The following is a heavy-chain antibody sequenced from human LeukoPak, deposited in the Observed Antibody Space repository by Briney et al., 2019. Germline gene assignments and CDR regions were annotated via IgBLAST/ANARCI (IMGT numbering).Heavy chain of an antibody. D-gene: IGHD3-3*01. J-gene: IGHJ4*02. CDR1: GGSISSGTYY. CDR2: ISYSGST. V-gene: IGHV4-31*03. Sequence: PSETLSLTCTVSGGSISSGTYYWSWIRQHPGKGLEWIGYISYSGSTYYNPSLRSRVTISIDTSKNQFSLKLSSVTAADTAVYYGARAPPIFGEYASWGYFDYWGQGTLVTVSS. CDR3: ARAPPIFGEYASWGYFDY.